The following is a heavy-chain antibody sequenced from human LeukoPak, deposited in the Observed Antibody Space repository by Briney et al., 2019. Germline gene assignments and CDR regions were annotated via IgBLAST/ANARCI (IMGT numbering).Heavy chain of an antibody. Sequence: SETLSLTCTVSGGSISSYYWSWIRQPPGKGLEWIGYIYYSGSTNYNPSLKSRVTISVDTSKNQFSLKLSSETAADTAVYYCASNGIVGAFSFDYWGQGTLVTVSS. CDR3: ASNGIVGAFSFDY. D-gene: IGHD1-26*01. CDR2: IYYSGST. J-gene: IGHJ4*02. V-gene: IGHV4-59*01. CDR1: GGSISSYY.